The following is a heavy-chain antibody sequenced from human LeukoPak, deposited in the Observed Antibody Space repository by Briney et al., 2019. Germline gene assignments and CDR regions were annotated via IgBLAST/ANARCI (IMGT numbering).Heavy chain of an antibody. Sequence: GGSLRLSCAASGFTFSSYAMSWVRQAPGKGLEWVSAISGSGGSTYYADSVKGRFTISRDNSKNTLYLQMNSLRAEDTAVYYCAKGPRQQWPNYYYYYMDVWGKGTTVTVS. V-gene: IGHV3-23*01. J-gene: IGHJ6*03. D-gene: IGHD6-19*01. CDR1: GFTFSSYA. CDR3: AKGPRQQWPNYYYYYMDV. CDR2: ISGSGGST.